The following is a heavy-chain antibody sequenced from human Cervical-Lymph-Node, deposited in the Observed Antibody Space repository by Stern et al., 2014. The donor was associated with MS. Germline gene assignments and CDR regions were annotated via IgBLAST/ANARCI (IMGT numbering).Heavy chain of an antibody. J-gene: IGHJ3*02. D-gene: IGHD4-23*01. CDR1: GGSFTDYP. CDR2: IIPLFGTT. CDR3: AREGNGGYGAFDI. V-gene: IGHV1-69*01. Sequence: QVQLGQSGSEVKKSGSSVKVSCKTSGGSFTDYPINWVRQAPGLGLEWMGVIIPLFGTTNYAQKFQGRVTITADESTSTAYMELRSLRSEDTALYFCAREGNGGYGAFDIWGQGTKVTVSS.